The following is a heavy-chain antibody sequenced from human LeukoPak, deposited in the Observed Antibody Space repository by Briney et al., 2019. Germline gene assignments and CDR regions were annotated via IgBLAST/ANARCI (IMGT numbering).Heavy chain of an antibody. CDR1: GFTFSSYW. V-gene: IGHV3-74*01. D-gene: IGHD6-19*01. CDR2: TNSDGSST. Sequence: GGSLRLSCAASGFTFSSYWMHWVRQAPGKGLVWVSRTNSDGSSTRYAGSVKGRFTISRDNAKNTLFLQMNSLRAEDTAVYYCARRSGIAVAGAFDYWGQGTLVTVSS. J-gene: IGHJ4*02. CDR3: ARRSGIAVAGAFDY.